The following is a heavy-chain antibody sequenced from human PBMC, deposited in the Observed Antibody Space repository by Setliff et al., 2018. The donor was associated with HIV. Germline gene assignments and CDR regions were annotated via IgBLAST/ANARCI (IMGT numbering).Heavy chain of an antibody. CDR3: ARADGSGSYRLNWFDP. V-gene: IGHV4-38-2*01. J-gene: IGHJ5*02. Sequence: SETLSLTCAVSGYSISSGYYWGWIRQPPGKGLEWIGNIYHSGSTYYNTSLKSRVTISVDTSKNQFSLRLSSVTAADTAVYYCARADGSGSYRLNWFDPWGQGTLVTVSS. CDR2: IYHSGST. D-gene: IGHD3-10*01. CDR1: GYSISSGYY.